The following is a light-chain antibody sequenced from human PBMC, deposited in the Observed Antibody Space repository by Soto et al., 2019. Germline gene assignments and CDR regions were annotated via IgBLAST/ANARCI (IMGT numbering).Light chain of an antibody. CDR2: DVS. CDR1: SSDVGRYNF. V-gene: IGLV2-14*01. CDR3: CSYSISSTLWV. J-gene: IGLJ3*02. Sequence: QSVLTQPASVSGSPGQSITISCTGTSSDVGRYNFVSWYQQHPGKAPKLMIYDVSNRPSGVSNRFSGSKSGNTASLTISGLQAEDEADYYCCSYSISSTLWVFGGGTKLTVL.